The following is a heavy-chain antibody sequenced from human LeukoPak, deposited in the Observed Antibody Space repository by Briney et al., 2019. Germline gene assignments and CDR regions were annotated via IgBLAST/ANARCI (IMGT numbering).Heavy chain of an antibody. D-gene: IGHD1-26*01. CDR2: IYTSGIT. CDR3: AREAYSGSYHFDY. CDR1: GGSISSGSYY. V-gene: IGHV4-61*02. Sequence: SETLSLTCTVSGGSISSGSYYCTWIRQPAGKGLEWIGRIYTSGITNYNPSLKSRVTISVDTSKNQFSLKLSSVTAADTAVYYCAREAYSGSYHFDYWGQGTLVTVSS. J-gene: IGHJ4*02.